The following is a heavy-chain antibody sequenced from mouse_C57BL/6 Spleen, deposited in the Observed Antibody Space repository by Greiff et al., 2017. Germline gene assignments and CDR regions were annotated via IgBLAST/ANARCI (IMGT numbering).Heavy chain of an antibody. Sequence: VHVKQSGPELVKPGASVKMSCKASGYTFTDYNMHWVKQSHGKSLEWIGYINPNNGGTSYNQKFKGKATLTVNKSSSTAYMELRSLTSEDSAVYYCARVYYYGRGAMDYWGQGTSVTVSS. V-gene: IGHV1-22*01. CDR3: ARVYYYGRGAMDY. J-gene: IGHJ4*01. CDR2: INPNNGGT. D-gene: IGHD1-1*01. CDR1: GYTFTDYN.